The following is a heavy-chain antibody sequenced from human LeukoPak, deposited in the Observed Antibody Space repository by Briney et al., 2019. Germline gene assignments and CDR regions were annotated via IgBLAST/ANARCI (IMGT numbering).Heavy chain of an antibody. J-gene: IGHJ3*02. CDR3: ARSYSSDYPDAFDI. D-gene: IGHD6-19*01. CDR2: MSYDGTKK. Sequence: GGSLRLSCAASGFTFSNYAMHWVRQAPGKGLEWVAVMSYDGTKKYYADSVKGRFTISRDNSKNTLYLQMSSLRADDTAVYYCARSYSSDYPDAFDIWGQGTMVTVSS. V-gene: IGHV3-30*04. CDR1: GFTFSNYA.